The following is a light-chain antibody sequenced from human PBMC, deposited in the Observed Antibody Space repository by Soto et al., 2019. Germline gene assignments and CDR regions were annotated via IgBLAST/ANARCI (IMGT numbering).Light chain of an antibody. J-gene: IGKJ1*01. CDR3: QQYNSHSST. CDR1: QSISSW. CDR2: KAS. V-gene: IGKV1-5*03. Sequence: DIQMTQSPSTLSASVGDRVTITCRASQSISSWLAWYQQKPGKAPKLLIYKASSLESGGPSRFSGSGSGTEFTLTISSLQPDDFATYYCQQYNSHSSTSRQGTKVDIK.